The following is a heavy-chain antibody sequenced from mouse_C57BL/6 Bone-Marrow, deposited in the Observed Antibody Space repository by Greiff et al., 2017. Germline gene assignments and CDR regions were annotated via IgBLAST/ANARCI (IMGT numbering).Heavy chain of an antibody. CDR2: IYPRDGST. CDR3: VRLELGGSSGDWYFDV. J-gene: IGHJ1*03. D-gene: IGHD1-1*01. CDR1: GYTFTSYD. V-gene: IGHV1-85*01. Sequence: VQLQQSGPELVKPGASVKLSCKASGYTFTSYDINWVKQRPGQGLEWIGWIYPRDGSTKYKEKFKGKATLTVDTSSSTAYMELYSLTSGVSAVYFCVRLELGGSSGDWYFDVWGKGTTVTVSS.